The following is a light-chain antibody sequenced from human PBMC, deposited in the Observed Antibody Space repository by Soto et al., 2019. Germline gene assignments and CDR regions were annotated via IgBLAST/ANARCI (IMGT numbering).Light chain of an antibody. CDR2: GAS. Sequence: ETGLTQSPGTLSLSPGEIATLSCRAIQIISSSYLAWYQQKPGQAPRLLIYGASRRATGIPDRFSGRESGTDFTLTITTLEPEDSAVYFCQQYASSPYTFGQGTKVDI. CDR3: QQYASSPYT. J-gene: IGKJ2*01. V-gene: IGKV3-20*01. CDR1: QIISSSY.